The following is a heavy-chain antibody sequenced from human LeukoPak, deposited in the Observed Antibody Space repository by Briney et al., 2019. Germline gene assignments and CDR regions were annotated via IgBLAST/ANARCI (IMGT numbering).Heavy chain of an antibody. D-gene: IGHD6-19*01. Sequence: PSETLSLTCAVYGGSFSGYYWSWIRQPPGKGLEWIGRIYGSGSAKYNPSLKSRGTISVDTSKNQISLKLTSVTAADTAVYFCARERYSRGWYPFEFWGQGTLVTVSS. J-gene: IGHJ4*02. V-gene: IGHV4-34*11. CDR2: IYGSGSA. CDR3: ARERYSRGWYPFEF. CDR1: GGSFSGYY.